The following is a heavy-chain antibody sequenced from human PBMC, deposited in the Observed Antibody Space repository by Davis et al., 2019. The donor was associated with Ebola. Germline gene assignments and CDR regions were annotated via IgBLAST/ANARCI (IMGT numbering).Heavy chain of an antibody. D-gene: IGHD3-16*01. J-gene: IGHJ4*02. CDR2: ISGSGRT. CDR1: DGSISGHY. CDR3: ARFGHGAY. V-gene: IGHV4-59*11. Sequence: PSETLSLTCTVSDGSISGHYWNWFRQPPGKGLEWIGFISGSGRTSYHPSLKSRITISADTSKNQFSLNLSSVTAADTAVYFCARFGHGAYWGQGTLVTVSS.